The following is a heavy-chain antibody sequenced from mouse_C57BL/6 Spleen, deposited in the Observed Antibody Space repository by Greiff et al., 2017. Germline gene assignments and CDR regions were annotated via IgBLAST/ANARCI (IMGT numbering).Heavy chain of an antibody. CDR1: GYTFTSYW. CDR2: IDPSDSYT. V-gene: IGHV1-69*01. CDR3: ARYVGSLDY. J-gene: IGHJ2*01. Sequence: QVQLQQPGAELVMPGASVKLSCKASGYTFTSYWMHWVKQRPGQGLEWIGEIDPSDSYTNYNQKFKGKSTLTVDKSSSTAYMQLSSLTSEDSAVYYCARYVGSLDYWGQGTTLTVSS.